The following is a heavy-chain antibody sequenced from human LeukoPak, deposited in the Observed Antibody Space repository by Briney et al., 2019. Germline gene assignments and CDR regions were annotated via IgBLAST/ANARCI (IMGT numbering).Heavy chain of an antibody. CDR1: GGSISSYY. Sequence: SETLSLTCTVSGGSISSYYWSWIRQPAGKGLEWIGRIYSSGSISYNPSLKSRLSMSLDTSKNQFSLKLTSVTAADTAVYYCARDEWNGYYYMDVWGKGTTVTVSS. J-gene: IGHJ6*03. CDR2: IYSSGSI. V-gene: IGHV4-4*07. D-gene: IGHD2-8*01. CDR3: ARDEWNGYYYMDV.